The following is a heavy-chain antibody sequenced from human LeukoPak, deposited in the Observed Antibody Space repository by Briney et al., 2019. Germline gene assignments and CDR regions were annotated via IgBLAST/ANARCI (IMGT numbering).Heavy chain of an antibody. CDR1: GFTFNNYA. CDR3: ARGYCSGGSCSWGGYYFDY. J-gene: IGHJ4*02. Sequence: GESLRLSCAASGFTFNNYAINWVRQAPGKGLEWVSGIRGSGDSTYYADSVKGRFTISRDNSRNTLYLQMNSLRAEDTAVYYCARGYCSGGSCSWGGYYFDYWGQGTLVSVSS. D-gene: IGHD2-15*01. V-gene: IGHV3-23*01. CDR2: IRGSGDST.